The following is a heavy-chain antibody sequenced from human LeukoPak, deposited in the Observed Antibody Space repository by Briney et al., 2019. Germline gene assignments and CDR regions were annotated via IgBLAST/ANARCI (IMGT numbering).Heavy chain of an antibody. V-gene: IGHV5-10-1*01. CDR2: IDPSDSYT. J-gene: IGHJ4*02. D-gene: IGHD3-16*01. Sequence: GESLKISCKGSGYSFTSYWISWVRQMPGKGLEWMGRIDPSDSYTNYSPSFQGHVTISADKSMSTAYLQWSSLKASDTAMYFCGRGRGKDDYWGQGTLVTVSS. CDR3: GRGRGKDDY. CDR1: GYSFTSYW.